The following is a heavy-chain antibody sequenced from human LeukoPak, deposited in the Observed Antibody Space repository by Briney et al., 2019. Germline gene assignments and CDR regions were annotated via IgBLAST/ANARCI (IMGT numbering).Heavy chain of an antibody. CDR1: GFTVSSNY. V-gene: IGHV3-23*01. Sequence: PGGSLRLSCAASGFTVSSNYMSWVRQAPGKGPEWVSGISGSGANTYYPDSVKGRFTISRDNSKNTLYMQMNSLRAEDTAIYYCAKGPLIEVAGTTWDYWGQGTLVTVSS. D-gene: IGHD6-19*01. J-gene: IGHJ4*02. CDR2: ISGSGANT. CDR3: AKGPLIEVAGTTWDY.